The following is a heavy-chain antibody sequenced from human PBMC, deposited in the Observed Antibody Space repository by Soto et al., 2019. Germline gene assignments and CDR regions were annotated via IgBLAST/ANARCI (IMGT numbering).Heavy chain of an antibody. J-gene: IGHJ6*02. D-gene: IGHD5-18*01. V-gene: IGHV1-69*01. CDR1: GGTFSSYA. Sequence: QVQLVQSGAEVKQPGSSVKVSCKASGGTFSSYAISWVRQAPGQGLEWMGGIIPMFGTADHTQKFQGRVTITAVESTTTAYMELSSLRSEDTAIDYCARGYSYGNNFYYYSGMEVWGQGTKVTVSS. CDR3: ARGYSYGNNFYYYSGMEV. CDR2: IIPMFGTA.